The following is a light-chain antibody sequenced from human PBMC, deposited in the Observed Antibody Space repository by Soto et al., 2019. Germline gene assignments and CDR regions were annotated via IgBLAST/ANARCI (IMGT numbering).Light chain of an antibody. J-gene: IGKJ1*01. CDR2: DAS. CDR1: QGISSW. CDR3: QQYNSYWT. Sequence: DIQMTQSPSTLSASIGDTVTVACRASQGISSWLAWYQQKPGKAPKLLIYDASSLESGVPSRFSGSGSGTEFTLTISSLQPDDFATYYCQQYNSYWTFGQGTKV. V-gene: IGKV1-5*01.